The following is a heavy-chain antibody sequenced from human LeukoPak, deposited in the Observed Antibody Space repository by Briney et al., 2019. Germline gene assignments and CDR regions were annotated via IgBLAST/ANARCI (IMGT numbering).Heavy chain of an antibody. D-gene: IGHD1-26*01. Sequence: ASVKVSCKASGYTFSGYYMHWVRQAPGQGLEWVGWINPNSGGTNYAQKFQGRVTMTRDTSISTAYMELSRLLSGDTAVYYCARAIGSSDYWGQGTLVTVSS. V-gene: IGHV1-2*02. CDR2: INPNSGGT. CDR1: GYTFSGYY. CDR3: ARAIGSSDY. J-gene: IGHJ4*02.